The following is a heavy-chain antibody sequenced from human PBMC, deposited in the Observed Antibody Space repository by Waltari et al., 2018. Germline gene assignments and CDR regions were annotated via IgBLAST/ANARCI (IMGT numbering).Heavy chain of an antibody. CDR2: INEDGNKK. J-gene: IGHJ4*02. V-gene: IGHV3-7*01. D-gene: IGHD6-19*01. CDR1: GFTSDFW. CDR3: VSEYISGY. Sequence: EAQLVVSGGGLVQPGGSLRLSCAASGFTSDFWMDWVRQAPGKGLEWVASINEDGNKKDYVDSVKGRFTISRDNAKKSLYLQMNSLRVEDTAIYYCVSEYISGYWGQGTLVTVSS.